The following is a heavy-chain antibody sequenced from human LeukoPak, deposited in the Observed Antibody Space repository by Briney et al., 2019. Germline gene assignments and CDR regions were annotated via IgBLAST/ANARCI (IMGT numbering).Heavy chain of an antibody. D-gene: IGHD3-16*02. CDR1: GYTFTSYG. CDR2: ISAYNGNT. J-gene: IGHJ4*02. Sequence: ASVKVSCKASGYTFTSYGISLVRQAPGQGLEWMGCISAYNGNTNYAQKLQGRVTMTTDTSTSTAYMELRSLRSDDTAVYYCARDYDYVWGSYRHRAVRDYWGQGTLVTVSS. V-gene: IGHV1-18*01. CDR3: ARDYDYVWGSYRHRAVRDY.